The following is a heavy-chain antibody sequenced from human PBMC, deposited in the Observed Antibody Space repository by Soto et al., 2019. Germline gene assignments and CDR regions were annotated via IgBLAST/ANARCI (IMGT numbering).Heavy chain of an antibody. Sequence: SETLSLTCAVSGGSISSYYWSWIRQPPGKGLEWIGYIYYSGSTNYNPSLKSRVTISVDTSKNQFSLKLSSVTAADTAVYYCARGDGYKYDFWGQGTLVTVSS. CDR3: ARGDGYKYDF. J-gene: IGHJ4*02. D-gene: IGHD5-12*01. V-gene: IGHV4-59*01. CDR2: IYYSGST. CDR1: GGSISSYY.